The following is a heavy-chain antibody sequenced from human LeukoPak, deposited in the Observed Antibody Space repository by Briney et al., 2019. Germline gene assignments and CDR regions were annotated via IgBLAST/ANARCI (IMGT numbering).Heavy chain of an antibody. CDR2: INSNSYI. Sequence: GGSLRLSCAASRFTFSTFSMNWVRQAPGKGLEWVASINSNSYIYYADSVKGRFTISRDNAKNSLYLQMNSLRAEDTAVYYCARNGPHDYWGQGTLVTVSS. J-gene: IGHJ4*02. CDR3: ARNGPHDY. CDR1: RFTFSTFS. V-gene: IGHV3-21*04. D-gene: IGHD1-14*01.